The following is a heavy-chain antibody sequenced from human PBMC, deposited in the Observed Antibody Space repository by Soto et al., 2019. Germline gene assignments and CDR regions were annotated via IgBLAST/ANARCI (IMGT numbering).Heavy chain of an antibody. J-gene: IGHJ4*02. CDR2: INAGNGNT. Sequence: QVPLVQSGAEVKKPGASVKVSCKASGYTFTSYAMHWVRQAPGQRLEWMGWINAGNGNTKYSQKFQGRVTITRDTSASTAYMELSSLRSEDTAVYYCASYDFWSGYSGVYFDYWGQGTLVTVSS. D-gene: IGHD3-3*01. V-gene: IGHV1-3*01. CDR1: GYTFTSYA. CDR3: ASYDFWSGYSGVYFDY.